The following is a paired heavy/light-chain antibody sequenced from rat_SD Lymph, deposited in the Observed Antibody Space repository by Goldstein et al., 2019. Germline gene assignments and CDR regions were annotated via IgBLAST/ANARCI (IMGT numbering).Light chain of an antibody. Sequence: DTVLTQSPALAVSPGERVTISCRASESVSTGMHWYQQKPGQQPKLLIYGASNLESGVPARFSGSGSGTDFTLTIDPVEADDTATYFCQQSWNDPYTFGAGTKLELK. CDR3: QQSWNDPYT. J-gene: IGKJ2-3*01. CDR1: ESVSTG. CDR2: GAS. V-gene: IGKV3S10*01.
Heavy chain of an antibody. CDR1: GYTFSNYY. CDR2: IYGGNGGT. CDR3: ARGGYGSWHWFAY. D-gene: IGHD1-3*01. Sequence: EVQLQQSGAELVKPGASVKLSCKTSGYTFSNYYMSWLKQMPGQNIEWIGNIYGGNGGTGYNQKFKGKATLTVDKSSSTAYMDLSSLTSEDSAVYFCARGGYGSWHWFAYWGQGTLVTVSS. V-gene: IGHV1-31*01. J-gene: IGHJ3*01.